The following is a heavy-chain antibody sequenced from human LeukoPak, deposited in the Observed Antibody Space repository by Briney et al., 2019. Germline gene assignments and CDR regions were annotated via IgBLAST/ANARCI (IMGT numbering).Heavy chain of an antibody. CDR2: IYYSGST. V-gene: IGHV4-39*07. D-gene: IGHD2-2*01. J-gene: IGHJ4*02. CDR3: ASLDIVVVPAASSDASQTFDY. CDR1: GGSISSSSYY. Sequence: SETLSLTCTVSGGSISSSSYYWGWIHQPPGKGLEWIGSIYYSGSTYYNPSLKSRVTISVDTSKNQFSLKLSSVTAADTAVYYCASLDIVVVPAASSDASQTFDYWGQGTLVTVSS.